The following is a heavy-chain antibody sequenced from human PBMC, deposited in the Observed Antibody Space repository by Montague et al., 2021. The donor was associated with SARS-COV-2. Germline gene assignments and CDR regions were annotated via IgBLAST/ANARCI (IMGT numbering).Heavy chain of an antibody. Sequence: SETLSLTCTVSGGSISSYYWSWIRQPPGKGLEWIGYIYYSGSTHYNPSLKSRVTISVDTSKNQFSLKLSSVTAADTAVYYCARGSGWMGNAFDIWGQGTRVTVSS. D-gene: IGHD6-19*01. CDR3: ARGSGWMGNAFDI. CDR1: GGSISSYY. V-gene: IGHV4-59*01. CDR2: IYYSGST. J-gene: IGHJ3*02.